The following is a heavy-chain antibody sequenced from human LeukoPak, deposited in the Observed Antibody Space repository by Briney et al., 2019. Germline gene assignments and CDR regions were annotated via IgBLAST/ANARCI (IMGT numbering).Heavy chain of an antibody. D-gene: IGHD6-6*01. Sequence: GGPLRVSCAASGFTFSSYGMHWVRQAPGKGLEWVAVISYDGSNKYYADSVKGRFTISRDNSKNTLYLQMNSLGAEDTAVYYCAKDDSSSAGTLPLYWGQGTLVTVSS. CDR3: AKDDSSSAGTLPLY. CDR2: ISYDGSNK. V-gene: IGHV3-30*18. J-gene: IGHJ4*02. CDR1: GFTFSSYG.